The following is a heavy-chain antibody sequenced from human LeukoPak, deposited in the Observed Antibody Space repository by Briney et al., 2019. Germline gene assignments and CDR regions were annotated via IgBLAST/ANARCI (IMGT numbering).Heavy chain of an antibody. D-gene: IGHD3-22*01. Sequence: GESLKISCKGSGYSFTSYWIGWVRQMPGKGLEWMGIIYPGDSDTRYSPSFQGQVTISADKSISTAYLQWSSLKASDTAMYYCARPYYDSSGDSGSYYYMDVWGKGTTVTVSS. V-gene: IGHV5-51*01. CDR3: ARPYYDSSGDSGSYYYMDV. J-gene: IGHJ6*03. CDR2: IYPGDSDT. CDR1: GYSFTSYW.